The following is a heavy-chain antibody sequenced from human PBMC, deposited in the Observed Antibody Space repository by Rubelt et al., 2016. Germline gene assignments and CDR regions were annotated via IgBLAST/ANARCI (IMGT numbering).Heavy chain of an antibody. Sequence: QVQLQESGPGLVKPSETLSLTCTVSGGSISSYDWSWIRQPPGKGPEWIGYVYYTGSTHYNPSLKSRVTISADRSKNQLSRKLSVVTDADTAVYYCASGTVYFDNWGQGTLVTVSS. V-gene: IGHV4-59*01. J-gene: IGHJ4*02. D-gene: IGHD3/OR15-3a*01. CDR2: VYYTGST. CDR1: GGSISSYD. CDR3: ASGTVYFDN.